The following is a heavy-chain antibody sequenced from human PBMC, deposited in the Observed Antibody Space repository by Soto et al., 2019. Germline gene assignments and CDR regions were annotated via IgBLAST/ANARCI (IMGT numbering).Heavy chain of an antibody. CDR3: ARALITKVDY. CDR1: GGSFSGYY. Sequence: SETLSLTCAVYGGSFSGYYWSWIRQPPGKGLEWIGEINHSGSTNYNPSLKSRVTISVDRSKNQFSLKLSSVTAADTAVYYCARALITKVDYWGQGTLVTVSS. CDR2: INHSGST. D-gene: IGHD3-10*01. J-gene: IGHJ4*02. V-gene: IGHV4-34*01.